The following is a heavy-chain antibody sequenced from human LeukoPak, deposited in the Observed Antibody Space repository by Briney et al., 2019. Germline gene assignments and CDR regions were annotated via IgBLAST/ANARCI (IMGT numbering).Heavy chain of an antibody. CDR2: ISGSGGST. V-gene: IGHV3-23*01. J-gene: IGHJ4*02. CDR1: GFTFSSYA. CDR3: AKQKGYYYDSSGHFSDY. Sequence: GGSLRLSCAASGFTFSSYAMSWVRQAPGKGLEWVSAISGSGGSTYYADSVKGRFTISRDNSKNTLYLQMNSLRAEDTAVYYCAKQKGYYYDSSGHFSDYWGQGTLVTVSS. D-gene: IGHD3-22*01.